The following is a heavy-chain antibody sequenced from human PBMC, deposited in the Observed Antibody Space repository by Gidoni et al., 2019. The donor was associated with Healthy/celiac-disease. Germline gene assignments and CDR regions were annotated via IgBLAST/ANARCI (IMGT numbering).Heavy chain of an antibody. J-gene: IGHJ3*02. V-gene: IGHV3-9*01. CDR3: AKDTMTTVTTSAFDI. CDR2: ISWNSGSI. Sequence: EVQLVESGGGLVQPGRSLRLSCAASGFTFDDYAMHWVRQAPGKGLEWVSGISWNSGSIGYADSVKGRFTISRDNAKNSLYLQMNSLRAEDTALYYCAKDTMTTVTTSAFDIWGQGTMVTVSS. CDR1: GFTFDDYA. D-gene: IGHD4-17*01.